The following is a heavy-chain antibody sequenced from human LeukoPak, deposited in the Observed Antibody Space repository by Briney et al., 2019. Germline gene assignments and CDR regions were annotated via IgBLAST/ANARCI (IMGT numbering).Heavy chain of an antibody. CDR2: IRSDGSDT. J-gene: IGHJ4*02. D-gene: IGHD2-2*01. V-gene: IGHV3-74*01. CDR3: ARGGGIVVVPAAMRKNTLDY. Sequence: PGGSLRLSCAASGFTFSDTWMHWVRQAPGEGLVWVSRIRSDGSDTRYAESVKGRFTISRDNAKNTLYLQMNSLRAEDTAVYYCARGGGIVVVPAAMRKNTLDYWGQGTLVTVSS. CDR1: GFTFSDTW.